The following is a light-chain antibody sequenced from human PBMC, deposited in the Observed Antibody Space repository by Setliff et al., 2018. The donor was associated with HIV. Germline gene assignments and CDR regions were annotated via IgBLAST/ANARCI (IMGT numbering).Light chain of an antibody. J-gene: IGLJ1*01. CDR1: SSDIGRYNL. CDR3: SSYTSSSTL. CDR2: QAT. Sequence: QSVLTQPASVSGSPGQSITISCTGSSSDIGRYNLVSWYQQHPGKAPKLMIYQATKRPSGVSNRFSGSKSGNTASLTISGLQAEDEADYYCSSYTSSSTLFGSGTKVTVL. V-gene: IGLV2-14*02.